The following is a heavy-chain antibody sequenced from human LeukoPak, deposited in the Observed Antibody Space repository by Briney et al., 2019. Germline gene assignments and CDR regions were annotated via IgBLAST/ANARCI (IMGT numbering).Heavy chain of an antibody. J-gene: IGHJ4*02. D-gene: IGHD2-15*01. CDR2: IKEDGSHA. Sequence: PGGSLRLSCGASGFSFSTYWMDWVRQAPGKGLEWVASIKEDGSHADYVGSVRGRFTVSRDNTKNSLYLQMNSLSIDDTAVYYCASDRAYSQFVYWGQGTLGSVSS. CDR1: GFSFSTYW. V-gene: IGHV3-7*01. CDR3: ASDRAYSQFVY.